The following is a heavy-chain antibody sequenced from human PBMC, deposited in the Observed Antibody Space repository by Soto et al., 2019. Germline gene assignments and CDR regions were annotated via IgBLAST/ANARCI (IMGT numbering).Heavy chain of an antibody. V-gene: IGHV4-34*01. CDR1: GGSFSGYY. D-gene: IGHD3-22*01. J-gene: IGHJ6*02. CDR3: ARGGQATMIVVNYYYYGMDV. CDR2: INHSGST. Sequence: SETLSLTCAVYGGSFSGYYWSWIRQPPGKGLEWIGEINHSGSTNYNPSLKSRVTISVDTSKNQFSLKLSSVTAADTAVYYCARGGQATMIVVNYYYYGMDVWGQGTTVTVSS.